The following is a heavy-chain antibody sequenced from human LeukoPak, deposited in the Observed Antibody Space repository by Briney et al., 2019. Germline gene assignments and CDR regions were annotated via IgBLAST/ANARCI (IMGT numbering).Heavy chain of an antibody. J-gene: IGHJ6*03. CDR2: IIPIFGTA. Sequence: SVKVSCKASGGAFSSYAISWVRQAPGQGLEWMGGIIPIFGTANYAQKFQGRVTITADKSTSTAYMELSSLRSEDTAVYYCARGYGVATTPPENYYYYMDVWGKGTTVTVSS. CDR1: GGAFSSYA. V-gene: IGHV1-69*06. CDR3: ARGYGVATTPPENYYYYMDV. D-gene: IGHD5-12*01.